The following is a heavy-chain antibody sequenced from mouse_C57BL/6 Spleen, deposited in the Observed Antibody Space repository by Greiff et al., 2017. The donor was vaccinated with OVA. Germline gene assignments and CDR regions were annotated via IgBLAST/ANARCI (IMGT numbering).Heavy chain of an antibody. CDR3: ARHGGYGYAMDY. CDR2: IWSDGST. J-gene: IGHJ4*01. V-gene: IGHV2-6-1*01. CDR1: GFSLTSYG. Sequence: VNVVESGPGLVAPSQSLSITCTVSGFSLTSYGVHWVRQPPGKGLEWLVVIWSDGSTTYNSALKSRLSISKDNSKSQVFLKMNSLQTDDTAMYYCARHGGYGYAMDYWGQGTSVTVSS. D-gene: IGHD1-1*02.